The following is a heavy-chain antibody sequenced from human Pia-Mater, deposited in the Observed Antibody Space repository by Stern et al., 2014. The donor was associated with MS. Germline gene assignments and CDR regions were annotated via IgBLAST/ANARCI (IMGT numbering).Heavy chain of an antibody. J-gene: IGHJ5*01. V-gene: IGHV4-31*03. D-gene: IGHD2-2*01. CDR2: IYQSGST. CDR3: ARKGAIVPAAIENWFDS. CDR1: GGSISSGGYF. Sequence: QLQLQESGPGLVKPSQTLSLTCTVSGGSISSGGYFWSWIRQHPGKGLEWIGFIYQSGSTYYNPSLKSRLTISVDTSKNQFSLNLSSVTAADTAVYYCARKGAIVPAAIENWFDSWGQGTLVTVSS.